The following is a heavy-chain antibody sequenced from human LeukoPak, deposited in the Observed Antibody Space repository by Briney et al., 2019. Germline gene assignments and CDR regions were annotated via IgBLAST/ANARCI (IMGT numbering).Heavy chain of an antibody. Sequence: PSETLSLTCAVYGGSLSGYYWSWIRQPPGKGLEWIGEINHSGSTNYNPSLKSRVTISVDTSKNQFSLKLSSVTAADTAVYYCARGYSSSWYPNYYFDYWGQGTLVTVSS. CDR2: INHSGST. CDR3: ARGYSSSWYPNYYFDY. V-gene: IGHV4-34*01. J-gene: IGHJ4*02. D-gene: IGHD6-13*01. CDR1: GGSLSGYY.